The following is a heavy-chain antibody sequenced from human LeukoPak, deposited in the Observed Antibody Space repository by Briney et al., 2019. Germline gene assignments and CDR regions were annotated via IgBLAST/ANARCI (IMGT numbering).Heavy chain of an antibody. CDR1: GGSISSHY. Sequence: PSETLSLTCTVSGGSISSHYWSWIRQPPGKGLEWIGYIYYSGSTNYNPSLKSRVTISVDTSKNQFSLKLSSVTAADTAVYYCARDGGGSTRGRYYYMDVWGKGTTVTVSS. CDR2: IYYSGST. J-gene: IGHJ6*03. CDR3: ARDGGGSTRGRYYYMDV. D-gene: IGHD2-2*01. V-gene: IGHV4-59*11.